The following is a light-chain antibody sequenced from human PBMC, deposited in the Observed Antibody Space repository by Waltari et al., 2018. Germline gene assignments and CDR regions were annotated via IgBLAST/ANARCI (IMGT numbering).Light chain of an antibody. Sequence: EIVLTQSPGTLSLSPGERATLSCRASQTVRTTYLAWYQQKPGKAPTLLIHGASSRATGIPDRFSGSGSGTDFSLTISSLEPEDFAVYYCQQYDISPLTFGGGTKVEIK. CDR1: QTVRTTY. CDR3: QQYDISPLT. CDR2: GAS. V-gene: IGKV3-20*01. J-gene: IGKJ4*01.